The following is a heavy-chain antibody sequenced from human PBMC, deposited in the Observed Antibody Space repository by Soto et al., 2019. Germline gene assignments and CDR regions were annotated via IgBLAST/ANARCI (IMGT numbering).Heavy chain of an antibody. CDR1: GFTFSSYA. J-gene: IGHJ6*02. V-gene: IGHV3-30-3*01. CDR3: ARENLLDCSGGSCYSYGMDV. Sequence: GGSLRLSCAASGFTFSSYAMHWVRQAPGKGLEWVAVISYDGSNKYYADSVKGRFTISRDNSKNTLYLQMNSLRAEDTAVYYCARENLLDCSGGSCYSYGMDVWGQGTTVTVSS. D-gene: IGHD2-15*01. CDR2: ISYDGSNK.